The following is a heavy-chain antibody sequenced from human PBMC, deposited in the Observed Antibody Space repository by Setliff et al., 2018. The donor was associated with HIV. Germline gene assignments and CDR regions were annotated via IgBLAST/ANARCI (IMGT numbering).Heavy chain of an antibody. J-gene: IGHJ6*02. CDR1: GFTFSSYA. D-gene: IGHD4-17*01. V-gene: IGHV3-30-3*01. CDR3: AKDRHGDYFHYYGMDV. Sequence: GGSLRLSCAASGFTFSSYAMHWVRQAPGKGLEWVAVISYDGNNKYFADSVKGRFTISRDNPKNTLYLQMNSLRGDEPAMYYCAKDRHGDYFHYYGMDVWGQGTTVTVSS. CDR2: ISYDGNNK.